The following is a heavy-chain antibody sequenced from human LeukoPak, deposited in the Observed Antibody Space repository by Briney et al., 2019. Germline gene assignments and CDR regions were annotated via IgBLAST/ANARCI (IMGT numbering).Heavy chain of an antibody. V-gene: IGHV3-74*01. Sequence: GESLRLSCAASGFTFSNSWMHWVRQTPGKGLVWVSRINTDGSSTSYADSVKGRFTISRDNAENTLYLQMNSLRAEDTAVYYCTRGNGGNSSFDYWGQGALVTVSS. D-gene: IGHD4-23*01. CDR1: GFTFSNSW. CDR2: INTDGSST. CDR3: TRGNGGNSSFDY. J-gene: IGHJ4*02.